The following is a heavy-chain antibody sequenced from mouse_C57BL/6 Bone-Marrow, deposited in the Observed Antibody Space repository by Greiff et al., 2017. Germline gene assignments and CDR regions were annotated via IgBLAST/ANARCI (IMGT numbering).Heavy chain of an antibody. Sequence: VQLQQSGPELVKPGASVKISCKASGYTFTDYYMNWVKQSHGKSLEWIGDINPNNGGTSYNQKFKGKATLTVDKSSSTAYMELRSLTSEDSAVYYCASAQATGFAYWCQGTLVTVSA. D-gene: IGHD3-2*02. CDR3: ASAQATGFAY. CDR2: INPNNGGT. V-gene: IGHV1-26*01. CDR1: GYTFTDYY. J-gene: IGHJ3*01.